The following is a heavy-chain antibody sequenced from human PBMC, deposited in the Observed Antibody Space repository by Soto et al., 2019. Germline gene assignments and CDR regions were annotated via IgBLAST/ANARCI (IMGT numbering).Heavy chain of an antibody. CDR3: AKAPHRGGTVTTNY. J-gene: IGHJ4*02. D-gene: IGHD4-17*01. Sequence: GGSLRLSCAASGFTFSSYAMSWVRQAPGKGLEWVSAISGSGGSTYYADSVKGRFTISRDNSKNTLYLQMNSLRAEDTAVYYCAKAPHRGGTVTTNYWGQGTLVTVSS. CDR2: ISGSGGST. V-gene: IGHV3-23*01. CDR1: GFTFSSYA.